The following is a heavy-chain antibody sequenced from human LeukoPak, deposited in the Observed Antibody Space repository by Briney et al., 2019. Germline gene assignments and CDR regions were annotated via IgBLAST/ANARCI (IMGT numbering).Heavy chain of an antibody. CDR1: GFTFSSYS. J-gene: IGHJ4*02. CDR3: ARDSFLLMVRGVNTAGTFDY. V-gene: IGHV3-48*01. CDR2: ISGSSRPI. D-gene: IGHD3-10*01. Sequence: GGSLRLSCAASGFTFSSYSMNWVRQAPGRGLEWVSYISGSSRPIYYADSVKGRFTISRDNAKNSLYLQMNSLRAEDTAVYYCARDSFLLMVRGVNTAGTFDYWGQGTLVTVSS.